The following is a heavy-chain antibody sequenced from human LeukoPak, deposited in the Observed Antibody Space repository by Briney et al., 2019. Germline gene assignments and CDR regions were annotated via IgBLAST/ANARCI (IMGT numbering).Heavy chain of an antibody. J-gene: IGHJ3*01. CDR3: ARGVAGKGAFDL. CDR2: TYYNSKWNK. CDR1: GDSVSNKSVI. Sequence: SQTLSLTCAISGDSVSNKSVIWNWVRQYPSRGLEWLGRTYYNSKWNKDYAVPVKSRISINPDTTKNHVSLQMNSVTPEDTAVYYCARGVAGKGAFDLWGRGTMVTVSS. D-gene: IGHD6-19*01. V-gene: IGHV6-1*01.